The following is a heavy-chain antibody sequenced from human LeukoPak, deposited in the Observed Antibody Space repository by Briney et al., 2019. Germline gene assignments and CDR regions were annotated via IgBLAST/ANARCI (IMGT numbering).Heavy chain of an antibody. D-gene: IGHD5-18*01. CDR1: GFTFSNYW. V-gene: IGHV3-74*01. J-gene: IGHJ4*02. CDR2: INSDGSST. Sequence: GRSLRLSCAVSGFTFSNYWMHWVRQASGKGLVWVSRINSDGSSTTYADSVKGRFTISRDNGQNTLYLQMNSLRAEDTAVYYCAREGRGYSYAFEYWGQGTLVTVSS. CDR3: AREGRGYSYAFEY.